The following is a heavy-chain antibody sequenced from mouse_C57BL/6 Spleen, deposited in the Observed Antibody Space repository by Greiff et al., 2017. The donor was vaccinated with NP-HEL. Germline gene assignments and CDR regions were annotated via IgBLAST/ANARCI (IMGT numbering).Heavy chain of an antibody. V-gene: IGHV1-69*01. Sequence: QVQLQQPGAELVMPGASVKLSCKASGYTFTSYWMHWVKQRPGQGLEWIGAIDPSDSYTNYNQKFKGKSTLTVDKSSSTAYMQLSSLTSEDSAVYYCARGGNCDYWGQGTTLTVSS. CDR3: ARGGNCDY. D-gene: IGHD2-1*01. J-gene: IGHJ2*01. CDR1: GYTFTSYW. CDR2: IDPSDSYT.